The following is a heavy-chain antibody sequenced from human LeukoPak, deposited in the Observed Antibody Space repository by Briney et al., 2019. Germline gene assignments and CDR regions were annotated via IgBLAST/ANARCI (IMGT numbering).Heavy chain of an antibody. J-gene: IGHJ6*02. V-gene: IGHV1-8*01. CDR2: MNPNSGNT. CDR3: ARGCSSTSCYPLDV. D-gene: IGHD2-2*01. Sequence: ASVKVSCKASGYTFTSYDINWVRQATGQGLEWMGWMNPNSGNTGYAQKFQGRVTMTRNTSISTAYMELSSLRSEDTAVYYCARGCSSTSCYPLDVWGQGTTVTVSS. CDR1: GYTFTSYD.